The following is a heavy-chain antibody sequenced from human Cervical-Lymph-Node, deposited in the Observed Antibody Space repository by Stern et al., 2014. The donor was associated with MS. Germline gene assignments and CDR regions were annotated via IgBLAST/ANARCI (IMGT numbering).Heavy chain of an antibody. V-gene: IGHV3-30*18. J-gene: IGHJ4*02. Sequence: QVQLVESGGGVVQPGKSLRLSCAASGFDFSDYGMHWVRQAPGKGLEWVALLSYDGSPIHYAVSVKGRFTISRDNSRNTMYLQMNSLRPGDTAVYYCAKRHIDSSGYGDLDSWGRGTPVTVSS. CDR2: LSYDGSPI. CDR3: AKRHIDSSGYGDLDS. CDR1: GFDFSDYG. D-gene: IGHD3-22*01.